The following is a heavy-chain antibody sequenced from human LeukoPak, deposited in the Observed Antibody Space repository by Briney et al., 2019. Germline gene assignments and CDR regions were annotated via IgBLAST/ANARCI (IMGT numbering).Heavy chain of an antibody. CDR3: ARWVKGRDGYPSHYYYGMDV. CDR2: IIPIFGTA. D-gene: IGHD5-24*01. CDR1: GGTFSSYA. V-gene: IGHV1-69*13. Sequence: SVKVSCKASGGTFSSYAISRVRQAPGQGLEWMGGIIPIFGTANYAQKFQGRVTITADESTSTAYMELSSLRSEDTAVYYCARWVKGRDGYPSHYYYGMDVWGRGTTVTVSS. J-gene: IGHJ6*02.